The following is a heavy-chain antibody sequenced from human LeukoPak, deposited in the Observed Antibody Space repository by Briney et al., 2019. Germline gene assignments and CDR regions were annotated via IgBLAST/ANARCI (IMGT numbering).Heavy chain of an antibody. Sequence: GESLKISCKGSGYSFTSYWIGWVRQMPGKGLEWMGIIYPGDSDTRYSPSFQGQVTTSADKSISTAYLQWSSLKASDTATYYCARRNYYGSGSFDYWGQGILVTVSS. CDR1: GYSFTSYW. CDR3: ARRNYYGSGSFDY. CDR2: IYPGDSDT. V-gene: IGHV5-51*01. J-gene: IGHJ4*02. D-gene: IGHD3-10*01.